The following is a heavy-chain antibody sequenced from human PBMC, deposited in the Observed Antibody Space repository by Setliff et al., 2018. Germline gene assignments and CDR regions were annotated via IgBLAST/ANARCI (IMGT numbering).Heavy chain of an antibody. V-gene: IGHV4-38-2*01. Sequence: SETLSLTCAVSGYSISSGYYWGWIRQPPGKGLEWIGSIYHSGSTYYNPSLKSRVTISVDTSKNQFSLKLSSVTAADPAVYYCARVADYYDSSGQSQYFQHWGQGTLVTVSS. CDR3: ARVADYYDSSGQSQYFQH. D-gene: IGHD3-22*01. CDR2: IYHSGST. CDR1: GYSISSGYY. J-gene: IGHJ1*01.